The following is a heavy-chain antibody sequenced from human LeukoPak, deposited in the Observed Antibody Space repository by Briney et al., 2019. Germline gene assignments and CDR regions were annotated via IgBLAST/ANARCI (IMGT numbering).Heavy chain of an antibody. J-gene: IGHJ4*02. CDR2: ITHDGSAT. V-gene: IGHV3-74*01. D-gene: IGHD2-15*01. CDR1: GFFFSTYW. Sequence: GGSLRLSCAASGFFFSTYWFHWVRGVPGKGLLWVARITHDGSATSYADFVRGRFTLSRDNARNTLYLQMNSLRDEDTAVYYCVRGGGYKLDYWGQAALVTVSS. CDR3: VRGGGYKLDY.